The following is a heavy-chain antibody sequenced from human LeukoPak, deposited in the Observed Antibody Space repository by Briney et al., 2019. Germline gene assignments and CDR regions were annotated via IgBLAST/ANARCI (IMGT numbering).Heavy chain of an antibody. CDR2: IYYSGST. J-gene: IGHJ6*03. CDR1: GGSISSSSYY. CDR3: ARGYDPSGDYMDV. D-gene: IGHD5-12*01. Sequence: KTSETLSLTCTVSGGSISSSSYYWGWIRQTPGKGLEWIGSIYYSGSTFYSPSLKSRVTISVDTSKNQFSLKLSSVTAADTAVYYCARGYDPSGDYMDVWGKGTTVTVSS. V-gene: IGHV4-39*01.